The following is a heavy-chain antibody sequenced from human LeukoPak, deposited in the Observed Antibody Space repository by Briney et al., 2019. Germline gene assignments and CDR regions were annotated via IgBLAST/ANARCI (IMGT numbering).Heavy chain of an antibody. Sequence: GGSLRLSCAASEFIFSNYAMTWVRQAPGKGLEWVSSISGSDASTYYADSVKGRFTISRDNSKNTLYLQFSSLRAEDTAVYYCAKDKATVAAKGPFDYWGQGTLVTVSS. V-gene: IGHV3-23*01. CDR1: EFIFSNYA. D-gene: IGHD2-15*01. J-gene: IGHJ4*02. CDR3: AKDKATVAAKGPFDY. CDR2: ISGSDAST.